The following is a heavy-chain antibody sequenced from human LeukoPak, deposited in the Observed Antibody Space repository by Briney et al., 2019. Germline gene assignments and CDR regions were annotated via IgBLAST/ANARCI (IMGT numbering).Heavy chain of an antibody. CDR1: GFTFSSYA. Sequence: GGSLRLSCAASGFTFSSYAMSWVRQAPGKGLEWVSAISGSGGSTYYADSVKGRFTISRDNSKNTLYLQMNSLRAEDTAVYYCAKEWSYYYDSSGYYSFDHWGQGTLVTVSS. V-gene: IGHV3-23*01. CDR3: AKEWSYYYDSSGYYSFDH. CDR2: ISGSGGST. J-gene: IGHJ4*02. D-gene: IGHD3-22*01.